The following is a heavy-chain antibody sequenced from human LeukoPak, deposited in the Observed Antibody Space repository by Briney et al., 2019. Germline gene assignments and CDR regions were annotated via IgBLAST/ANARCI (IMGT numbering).Heavy chain of an antibody. CDR2: ISSSSSYI. CDR1: GFTFSSYS. J-gene: IGHJ4*02. V-gene: IGHV3-21*01. Sequence: PGGSLRLSCAASGFTFSSYSMNWVRQAPGKGLEWVSSISSSSSYIYYADSVKGRFTISRDNAKNSLYLQMNSLRAEDTAVYYCARDSLSHLLPWFGELSSLPTPFDYWGQGTLVTVSS. D-gene: IGHD3-10*01. CDR3: ARDSLSHLLPWFGELSSLPTPFDY.